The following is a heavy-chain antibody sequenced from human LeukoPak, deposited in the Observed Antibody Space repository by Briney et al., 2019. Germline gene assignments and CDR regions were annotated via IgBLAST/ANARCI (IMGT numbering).Heavy chain of an antibody. CDR1: GGSFSGYY. D-gene: IGHD3-10*01. J-gene: IGHJ4*02. CDR2: INHSGST. V-gene: IGHV4-34*01. CDR3: ASLYYYGSGSYTRRPYFDY. Sequence: PSETLSLTCAVYGGSFSGYYWSWIRQPPGKGLEWIGEINHSGSTNYNPSLKSRVTISVDTSKNQFSLKLSYVTAADTAVYYCASLYYYGSGSYTRRPYFDYWGQGTLVTVSS.